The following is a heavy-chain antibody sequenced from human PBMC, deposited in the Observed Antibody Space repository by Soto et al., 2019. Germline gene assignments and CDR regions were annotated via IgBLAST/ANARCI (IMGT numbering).Heavy chain of an antibody. J-gene: IGHJ4*02. Sequence: SETLSLTCTVSGDSISNYYWSWIGQTPGRGLEWIGCVHYIGSTDYNPSLKGRVTISLHTSKSQFSLSLRSATAADTATYYCARGTRALITSFFAYWGQGIPVTVS. V-gene: IGHV4-59*01. CDR3: ARGTRALITSFFAY. CDR1: GDSISNYY. CDR2: VHYIGST. D-gene: IGHD1-20*01.